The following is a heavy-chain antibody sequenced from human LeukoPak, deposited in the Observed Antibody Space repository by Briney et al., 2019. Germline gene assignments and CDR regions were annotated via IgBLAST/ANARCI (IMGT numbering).Heavy chain of an antibody. V-gene: IGHV1-2*02. CDR3: ARVTYSARYYFDY. J-gene: IGHJ4*02. D-gene: IGHD5-18*01. CDR2: INPDSGGT. CDR1: GYTFTGYY. Sequence: GAPVKVSCKASGYTFTGYYMHWVRQAPGQGLEWMGWINPDSGGTNYAQKFQGRVTMTRDTSISTAYMELSRLRSDDTAVYYCARVTYSARYYFDYWGQGTLVTVSS.